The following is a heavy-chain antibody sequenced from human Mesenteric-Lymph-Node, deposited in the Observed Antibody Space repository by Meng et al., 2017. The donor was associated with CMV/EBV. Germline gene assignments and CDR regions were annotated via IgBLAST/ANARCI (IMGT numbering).Heavy chain of an antibody. CDR1: AFTVSSNS. Sequence: GESLKISCAASAFTVSSNSMNWVRQAPGKGLEWVSLIYGGGNTYYADSVKGRFTISRDTSKNTLYLQMNSLRAEDTAVYYCASSGNYYLFDYWGQGTLVTVSS. V-gene: IGHV3-53*01. J-gene: IGHJ4*02. CDR3: ASSGNYYLFDY. D-gene: IGHD1-26*01. CDR2: IYGGGNT.